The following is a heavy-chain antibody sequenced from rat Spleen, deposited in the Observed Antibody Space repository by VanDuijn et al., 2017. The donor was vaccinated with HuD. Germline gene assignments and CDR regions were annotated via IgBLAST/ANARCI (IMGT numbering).Heavy chain of an antibody. CDR1: GFTFSNYD. V-gene: IGHV5S23*01. J-gene: IGHJ3*01. CDR3: VRQDTSGYSNWFAY. Sequence: EVQLVESGGGLVQPGRSQKLSCAASGFTFSNYDMAWVSQAPAKGLAWVASITAGGDDTYYLDSVKGRFAISRDNAKNTLYLQLDSLRSEDTATYYCVRQDTSGYSNWFAYWGQGTLVTVSS. D-gene: IGHD4-3*01. CDR2: ITAGGDDT.